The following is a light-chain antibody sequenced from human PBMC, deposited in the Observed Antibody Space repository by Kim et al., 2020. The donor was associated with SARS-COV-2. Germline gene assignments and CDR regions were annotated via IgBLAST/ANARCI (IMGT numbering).Light chain of an antibody. CDR3: EYYDDTIPVV. V-gene: IGLV6-57*04. CDR1: SGRIASSY. Sequence: NFMLTQPHSVSESPGKTVTISCTRSSGRIASSYVQWFQQRPGSAPTSIIFEDNQRPSGVPDRFSGSIDSSSNSASLTISGLKTEDEADYYCEYYDDTIPVVFGGGTQLTVL. J-gene: IGLJ3*02. CDR2: EDN.